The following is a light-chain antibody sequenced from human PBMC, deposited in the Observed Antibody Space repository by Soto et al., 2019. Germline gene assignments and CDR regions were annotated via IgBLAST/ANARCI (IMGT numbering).Light chain of an antibody. CDR1: QSVENN. V-gene: IGKV3-15*01. CDR2: ATS. J-gene: IGKJ4*01. CDR3: QPYDEWSLT. Sequence: EIVVTQSPATLSVSPGERATLSCRASQSVENNFAWYQQKPGQAPRLLIFATSTRATGVPARFSGSGSGTEFTLTISILQSEDFAAYYCQPYDEWSLTVGGGTKVVIE.